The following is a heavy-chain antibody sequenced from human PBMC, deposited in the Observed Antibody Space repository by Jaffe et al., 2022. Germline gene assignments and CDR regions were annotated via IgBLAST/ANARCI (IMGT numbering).Heavy chain of an antibody. Sequence: QVTLKESGPVLVKPTETLTLTCTVSGFSLSNARMGVSWIRQPPGKALEWLAHIFSNDEKSYSTSLKSRLTISKDTSKSQVVLTMTNMDPVDTATYYCARILYEAAAGTDYYYYYMDVWGKGTTVTVSS. V-gene: IGHV2-26*01. CDR3: ARILYEAAAGTDYYYYYMDV. J-gene: IGHJ6*03. D-gene: IGHD6-13*01. CDR1: GFSLSNARMG. CDR2: IFSNDEK.